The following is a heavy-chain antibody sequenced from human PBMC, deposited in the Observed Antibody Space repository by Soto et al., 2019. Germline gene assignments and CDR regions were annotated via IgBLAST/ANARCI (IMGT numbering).Heavy chain of an antibody. CDR2: ISDYNGNT. V-gene: IGHV1-18*01. J-gene: IGHJ6*02. CDR3: ARDPRGVTRGRYYYGMDV. CDR1: GYTFTSYG. Sequence: QVQLVQSGAEVKKPGASVKVSCKASGYTFTSYGISWVRQAPGQGLEWMGWISDYNGNTNYAQKIQGRVTMTTDTSTSTAYMELRSLRSDDTAVYYCARDPRGVTRGRYYYGMDVCGQGTTVTVSS. D-gene: IGHD4-17*01.